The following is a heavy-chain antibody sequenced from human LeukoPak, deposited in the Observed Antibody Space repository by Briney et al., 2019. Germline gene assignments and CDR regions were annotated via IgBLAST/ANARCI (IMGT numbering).Heavy chain of an antibody. V-gene: IGHV3-7*01. D-gene: IGHD5-18*01. Sequence: GGSLRLSCAASGFTYSSHCMIWIRQSTGKGLEWLANIKQGGSENYYVESVKGRFTISRDNAKNSLYLQMNSLRAEDTAVYDCARDTGGGYSCYDCWGQGTLVTVSS. J-gene: IGHJ4*02. CDR2: IKQGGSEN. CDR1: GFTYSSHC. CDR3: ARDTGGGYSCYDC.